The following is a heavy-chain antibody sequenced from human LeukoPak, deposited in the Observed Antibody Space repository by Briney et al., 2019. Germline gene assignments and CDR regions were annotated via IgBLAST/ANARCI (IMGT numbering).Heavy chain of an antibody. CDR2: ISWNSGSI. D-gene: IGHD4-17*01. CDR1: GFTFDDYA. V-gene: IGHV3-9*01. J-gene: IGHJ4*02. CDR3: AKASYGGYAGYFDY. Sequence: GRSLRLSCAASGFTFDDYAMHWVRQAPGKGLEWVSGISWNSGSIGYADSVKGRFTISRDNAKNSLYLQMNSLRAEDTALYYCAKASYGGYAGYFDYWGQGTLVTVSS.